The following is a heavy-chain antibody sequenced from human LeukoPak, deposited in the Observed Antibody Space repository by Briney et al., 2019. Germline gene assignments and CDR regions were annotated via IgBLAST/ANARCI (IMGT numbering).Heavy chain of an antibody. D-gene: IGHD6-6*01. Sequence: KASETLSLTCTVSGGSISSSSYYWGWIRQPPGKGLEWIGSIYYSGSTYYNPSLKSRVTISVDTSKNQFSLKLSSVTAADTAVYYCARSSIAAPRHKEYFQHWGQGTLVTVSS. CDR3: ARSSIAAPRHKEYFQH. V-gene: IGHV4-39*01. CDR2: IYYSGST. J-gene: IGHJ1*01. CDR1: GGSISSSSYY.